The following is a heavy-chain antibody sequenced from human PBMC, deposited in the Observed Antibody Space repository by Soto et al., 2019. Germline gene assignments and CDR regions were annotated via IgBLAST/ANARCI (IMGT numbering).Heavy chain of an antibody. CDR2: INTYNGNT. CDR1: GYTLSSYG. CDR3: ARLLMTTDHPGDY. J-gene: IGHJ4*02. Sequence: QVQLVQSGAEVKKPGASVKVSCKASGYTLSSYGISWVRQAPGQGLEWMGWINTYNGNTNYAQKFQGRVTMTTDTSTSTPYMELRSLRSDDTAVYYCARLLMTTDHPGDYWGQGTLVTVSS. V-gene: IGHV1-18*01. D-gene: IGHD4-17*01.